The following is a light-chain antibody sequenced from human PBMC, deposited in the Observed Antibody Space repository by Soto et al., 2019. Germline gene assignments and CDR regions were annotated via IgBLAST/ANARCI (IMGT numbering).Light chain of an antibody. CDR2: DVN. J-gene: IGLJ2*01. CDR3: SSFTSSITLL. Sequence: QSALTQPASVSGSPGQSITISCTGTSSDVGGYDYVSWYQQHPGKAPKLMIYDVNNRPSGVSNRFSGSKSGNTASLTISGLQAEDEADYYCSSFTSSITLLFGGGTKLTVL. V-gene: IGLV2-14*03. CDR1: SSDVGGYDY.